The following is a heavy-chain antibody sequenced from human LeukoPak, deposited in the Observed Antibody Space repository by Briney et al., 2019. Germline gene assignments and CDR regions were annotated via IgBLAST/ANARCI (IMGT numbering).Heavy chain of an antibody. D-gene: IGHD5-12*01. CDR1: GGSISSYH. CDR2: IYTSGST. CDR3: ARGLKMVATNY. Sequence: PSETLSLTCTVSGGSISSYHWSWIRQPAGRGLEWIGRIYTSGSTNYNPSLKSRVTISVDTSKNQFSLKLSSVTAADTAVYYCARGLKMVATNYWGQGTLVTVSS. V-gene: IGHV4-4*07. J-gene: IGHJ4*02.